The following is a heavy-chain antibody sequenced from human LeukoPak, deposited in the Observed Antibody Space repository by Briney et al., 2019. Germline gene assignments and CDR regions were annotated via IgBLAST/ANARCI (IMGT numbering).Heavy chain of an antibody. Sequence: SETLSLTCTVYGGCISSSSYYWGWIRQPPGKGLEWIGSIYYSGSTYYNPSLKSRVTISVDTSKNQFSLKLSSVTAADTAVYYCARLGSSGYYLGDYWGQGTLVTVSS. J-gene: IGHJ4*02. V-gene: IGHV4-39*01. CDR1: GGCISSSSYY. CDR3: ARLGSSGYYLGDY. D-gene: IGHD3-22*01. CDR2: IYYSGST.